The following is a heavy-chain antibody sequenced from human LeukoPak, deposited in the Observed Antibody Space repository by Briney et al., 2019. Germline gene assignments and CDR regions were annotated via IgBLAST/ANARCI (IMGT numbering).Heavy chain of an antibody. J-gene: IGHJ4*02. Sequence: SETLSLTCTVSGGSISSSSYYWGWIRQPPGKGLEWIGSIYYSGSTYYNPSLKSRVTISIDTSKNQFSLKLKSVTAADTAVYYCARHSRSETDHFGYWGQGTLVTVSS. CDR3: ARHSRSETDHFGY. CDR1: GGSISSSSYY. D-gene: IGHD3-3*01. CDR2: IYYSGST. V-gene: IGHV4-39*01.